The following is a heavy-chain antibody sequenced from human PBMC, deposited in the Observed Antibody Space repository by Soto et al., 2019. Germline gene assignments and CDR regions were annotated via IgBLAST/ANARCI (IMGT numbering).Heavy chain of an antibody. CDR1: GFTFSSYA. Sequence: EVQLLESGGGLVQPGGSLRLSCAASGFTFSSYAMSWVRQAPGKGLEWVSAISGSGGNTYYADSVKGRFTISRDNSKNTLYWQVNSLRAEETAVYYCAKGGWVDIAAAGALFDYWGQGTLVTVSS. V-gene: IGHV3-23*01. J-gene: IGHJ4*02. CDR3: AKGGWVDIAAAGALFDY. CDR2: ISGSGGNT. D-gene: IGHD6-13*01.